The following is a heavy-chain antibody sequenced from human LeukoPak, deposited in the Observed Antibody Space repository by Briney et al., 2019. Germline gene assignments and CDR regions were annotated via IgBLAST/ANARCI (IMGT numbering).Heavy chain of an antibody. D-gene: IGHD2-2*02. J-gene: IGHJ6*02. V-gene: IGHV4-61*02. Sequence: SETLSLTCTVSGGSISSGSYYWSWLRQPAGTGLEWLGRIYTSGSTNYNPSLKSRVTISVDTSKNQFSLKLSSVTAADTAVYYCAREIGVRYCSSTSCYTPYYYYGMDVRGQGTTVTVSS. CDR3: AREIGVRYCSSTSCYTPYYYYGMDV. CDR2: IYTSGST. CDR1: GGSISSGSYY.